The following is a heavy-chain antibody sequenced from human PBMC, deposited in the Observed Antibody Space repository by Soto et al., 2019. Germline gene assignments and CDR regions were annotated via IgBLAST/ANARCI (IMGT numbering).Heavy chain of an antibody. CDR2: INHRGSI. D-gene: IGHD2-2*01. J-gene: IGHJ6*02. CDR1: GGSFSGYY. CDR3: ARGSRMRLPAASWRVYYCHGLDV. V-gene: IGHV4-34*01. Sequence: QVQLQQWGAGLLKPSETLSLNCAVYGGSFSGYYWSWIRQPPGKGLEWMGEINHRGSINYNPSLKSRVTMSVDTAKNQFPLKLNSVTAADTAVFYCARGSRMRLPAASWRVYYCHGLDVWGQGTAVTVSS.